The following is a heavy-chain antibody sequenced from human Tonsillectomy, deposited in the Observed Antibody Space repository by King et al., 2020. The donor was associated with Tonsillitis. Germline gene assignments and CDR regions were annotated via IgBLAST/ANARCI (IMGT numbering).Heavy chain of an antibody. V-gene: IGHV1-46*03. D-gene: IGHD4-23*01. J-gene: IGHJ5*02. CDR1: GFTFTSYF. CDR2: INPRDGST. Sequence: VQLVESGAEVKKPGASVKISCKASGFTFTSYFMHWVRQAPGQGLEWMGVINPRDGSTKYAQKFQGRVTMTRDTSTSSVHMELSSLRYDDSAVYYCTSTAPSTMVTAPFGTWGQGTLVTVSS. CDR3: TSTAPSTMVTAPFGT.